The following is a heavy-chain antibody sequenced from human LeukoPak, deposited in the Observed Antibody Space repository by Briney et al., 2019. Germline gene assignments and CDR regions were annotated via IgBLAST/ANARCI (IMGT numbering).Heavy chain of an antibody. CDR1: GFTFSTYG. D-gene: IGHD1-1*01. CDR3: ARDQLGAVLYFDY. Sequence: GGSLRLSCVASGFTFSTYGMSWVRQAPGKGLEWVSATTGSGGSTYYADSVKGRFTISRDNSKNTLYLQINSLRVEDTAVYYCARDQLGAVLYFDYWGQGALVTVSS. CDR2: TTGSGGST. V-gene: IGHV3-23*01. J-gene: IGHJ4*02.